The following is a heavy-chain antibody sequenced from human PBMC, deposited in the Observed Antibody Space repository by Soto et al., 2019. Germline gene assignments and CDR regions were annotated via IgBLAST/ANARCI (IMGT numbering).Heavy chain of an antibody. J-gene: IGHJ6*03. V-gene: IGHV1-8*01. CDR3: ARGAADHYYYYYYMDV. Sequence: QVQLVQSGAEVKKPGASVKVSCKASGYTFTSYDINWVRQATGQGLEWMGWMNPNSGNTGYAQKFQGRVTMTRNTSISTAYMELSSLRSEDTAVYYCARGAADHYYYYYYMDVWDKGTTVTVSS. CDR1: GYTFTSYD. D-gene: IGHD6-13*01. CDR2: MNPNSGNT.